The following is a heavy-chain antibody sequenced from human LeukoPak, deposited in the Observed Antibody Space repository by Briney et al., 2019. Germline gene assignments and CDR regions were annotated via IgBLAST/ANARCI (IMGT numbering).Heavy chain of an antibody. V-gene: IGHV6-1*01. CDR1: GDSVSSNGAA. CDR3: AREAYYFDY. J-gene: IGHJ4*02. CDR2: TYYRSKWYN. Sequence: SQTLSLTCAISGDSVSSNGAAWHWITQSPSRGLEWLGRTYYRSKWYNDYAVSMKSRITINPDTSKNQFSLQLNSVTPEDTAVYYCAREAYYFDYWGQGTLVTVSS.